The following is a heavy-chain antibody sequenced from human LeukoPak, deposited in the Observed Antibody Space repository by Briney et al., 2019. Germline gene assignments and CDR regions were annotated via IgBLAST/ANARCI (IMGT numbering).Heavy chain of an antibody. D-gene: IGHD1-26*01. CDR1: GGSISSSSYY. CDR2: IYYSGST. J-gene: IGHJ4*02. Sequence: SETLSLTCTVSGGSISSSSYYWGWIRQPPGKGLEWIGSIYYSGSTYYNPSLKSRVTISVDTSKNQFSLKLSSVTAADTAVYYCARPWGRELSLFDYWGQGTLVTVSS. V-gene: IGHV4-39*01. CDR3: ARPWGRELSLFDY.